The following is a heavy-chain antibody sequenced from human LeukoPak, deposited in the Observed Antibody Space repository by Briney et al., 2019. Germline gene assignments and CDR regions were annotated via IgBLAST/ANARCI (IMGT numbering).Heavy chain of an antibody. CDR3: AGTYYYDSGNDQRHHNYFDP. D-gene: IGHD3-22*01. J-gene: IGHJ5*02. V-gene: IGHV4-39*01. CDR1: GDSISNSHYY. CDR2: IFYTGST. Sequence: SETLSLTCTVSGDSISNSHYYWAWIRQPPGKGVEWIGNIFYTGSTNYNASLKSRVTISVDSSKNQFSLRLSSVTAADTAVYYCAGTYYYDSGNDQRHHNYFDPWGQGTLVTVSS.